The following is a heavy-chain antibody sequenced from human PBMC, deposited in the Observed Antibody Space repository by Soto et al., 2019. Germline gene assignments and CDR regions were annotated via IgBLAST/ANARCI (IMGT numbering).Heavy chain of an antibody. CDR2: IYYSGST. V-gene: IGHV4-39*01. CDR3: VCPWRSSWFGGRGDYGMDV. D-gene: IGHD6-13*01. J-gene: IGHJ6*02. Sequence: PSETLSLTRTVSGGSISSSSYYWRWIREAPWKGLEWIGSIYYSGSTYYNPSLKSRVTISADTSKNQFSLKLSSVTAADTAVYYCVCPWRSSWFGGRGDYGMDVWVQGNTV. CDR1: GGSISSSSYY.